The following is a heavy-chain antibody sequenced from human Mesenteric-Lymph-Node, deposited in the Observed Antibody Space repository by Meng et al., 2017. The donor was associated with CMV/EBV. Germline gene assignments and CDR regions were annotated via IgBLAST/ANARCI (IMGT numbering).Heavy chain of an antibody. J-gene: IGHJ6*02. CDR1: GFTFSSYS. CDR2: ISSSSSYI. CDR3: ARDFVTDCSSTSRYILGATYYYGMDV. Sequence: GESLKISCAASGFTFSSYSMNWVRQAPGKGLEWVSSISSSSSYIYYADSVKGRFTISRDNAKNSLYLQMNSLRAEDTAVYYCARDFVTDCSSTSRYILGATYYYGMDVWGQGTTVTVSS. V-gene: IGHV3-21*01. D-gene: IGHD2-2*02.